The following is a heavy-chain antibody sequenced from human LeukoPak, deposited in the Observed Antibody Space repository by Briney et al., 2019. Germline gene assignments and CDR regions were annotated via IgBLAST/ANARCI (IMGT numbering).Heavy chain of an antibody. Sequence: SETLSLTCTVSGGSISSYYWSWIRQPPGKGLEWIGYVYYSGSTNYNPSLKSRVTISVDTSKNQFSLKLSSVTAADTAVYYCALLGPYSSGWIYYFDYWGQGTLVTVSS. J-gene: IGHJ4*02. D-gene: IGHD6-19*01. CDR1: GGSISSYY. CDR3: ALLGPYSSGWIYYFDY. CDR2: VYYSGST. V-gene: IGHV4-59*01.